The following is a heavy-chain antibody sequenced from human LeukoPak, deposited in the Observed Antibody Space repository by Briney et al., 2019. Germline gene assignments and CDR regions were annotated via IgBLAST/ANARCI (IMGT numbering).Heavy chain of an antibody. CDR2: INHSGST. J-gene: IGHJ4*02. Sequence: SETLPLTCAVYGGSFSGYYWSWIRQPPGKGLEWIGEINHSGSTNYNPSLKSRVTISVDTSKNQFSLKLSSVTAADTAVYYCASAVTYYYFDYWGQGTLVTVSS. V-gene: IGHV4-34*01. CDR3: ASAVTYYYFDY. CDR1: GGSFSGYY. D-gene: IGHD4-17*01.